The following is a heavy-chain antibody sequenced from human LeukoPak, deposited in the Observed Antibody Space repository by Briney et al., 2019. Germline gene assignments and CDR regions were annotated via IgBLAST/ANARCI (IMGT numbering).Heavy chain of an antibody. J-gene: IGHJ4*02. CDR2: ISYDGSNK. D-gene: IGHD3-3*01. V-gene: IGHV3-30*18. Sequence: GGSLRLSCAASGFTLSSYGMHWVRQAPGKGLEWVAVISYDGSNKYYADSVKGRLTISRDNSKNTLYLQMNSLRAEDTAVYYCAKDRDFWSGYHFDYWGQGTLVTVSS. CDR3: AKDRDFWSGYHFDY. CDR1: GFTLSSYG.